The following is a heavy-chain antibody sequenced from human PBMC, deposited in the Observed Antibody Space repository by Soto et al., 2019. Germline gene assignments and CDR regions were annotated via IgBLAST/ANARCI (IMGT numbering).Heavy chain of an antibody. CDR1: GFTFSTYA. CDR3: ARVYSGYYPRAFDY. CDR2: IYYSGST. J-gene: IGHJ4*02. V-gene: IGHV4-59*08. D-gene: IGHD3-22*01. Sequence: PGGSLRLSCAASGFTFSTYAMNWVRQPPGKGLEWIGYIYYSGSTNYKPSLKSRVTISVDTSKNQFSLKLSSVTAADTAVYYCARVYSGYYPRAFDYWGQGTLVTVSS.